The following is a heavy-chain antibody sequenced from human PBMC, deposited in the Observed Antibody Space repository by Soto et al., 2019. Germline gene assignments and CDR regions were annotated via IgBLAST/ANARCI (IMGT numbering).Heavy chain of an antibody. D-gene: IGHD5-12*01. V-gene: IGHV3-23*01. Sequence: EVQLLESGGAPVQSGGSLRLSCVASGFTFENYAMSWVRQAPGKGLEWVSAISGSGGTTYYSDSVKGRFTISRDNSKNSVHLQMNSLRAEDTAFYYCAKDIKWNLPAGYLDNWGQGTLVTVSS. CDR1: GFTFENYA. J-gene: IGHJ4*02. CDR2: ISGSGGTT. CDR3: AKDIKWNLPAGYLDN.